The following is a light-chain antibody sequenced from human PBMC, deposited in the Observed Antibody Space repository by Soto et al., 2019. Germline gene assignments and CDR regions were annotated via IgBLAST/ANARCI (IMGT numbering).Light chain of an antibody. CDR2: DAS. V-gene: IGKV1-33*01. CDR3: QQYDNLLPLT. CDR1: QDISNY. Sequence: DIPMTQSPSSLSASVGDRVTITCQASQDISNYLNWYQQKPGKAPKLLIYDASNLETGVPSRFSGSGSGTDFTFTISSLQPEDIATDDCQQYDNLLPLTFGGGTKVEIK. J-gene: IGKJ4*01.